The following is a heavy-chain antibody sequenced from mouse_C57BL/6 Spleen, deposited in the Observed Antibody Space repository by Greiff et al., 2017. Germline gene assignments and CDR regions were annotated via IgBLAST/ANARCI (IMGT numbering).Heavy chain of an antibody. J-gene: IGHJ4*01. CDR2: IDPADSYT. V-gene: IGHV1-50*01. CDR3: ARGYSGYAMDY. Sequence: QVQLQQPGAELVKPGASVKLSCKASGYTFTSYWMQWVKQRPGQGLEWIGEIDPADSYTNYNQKFKGKATLTVDTSSSTAYMQLSSLTSEDSAVYYCARGYSGYAMDYWGQGTSVTVSS. D-gene: IGHD3-1*01. CDR1: GYTFTSYW.